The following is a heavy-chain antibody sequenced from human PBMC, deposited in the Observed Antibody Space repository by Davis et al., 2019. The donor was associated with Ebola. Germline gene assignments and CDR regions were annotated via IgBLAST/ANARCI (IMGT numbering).Heavy chain of an antibody. D-gene: IGHD3-22*01. CDR3: ARVIYDSSGLHWFDP. CDR2: IYSGGST. CDR1: GFTVSSNY. Sequence: PGGSLRLSCAASGFTVSSNYMSWVRQAPGKGLEWVSVIYSGGSTYYADSVKGRFTISRHNSKNTLYLQMNSLRAEDTAVYYCARVIYDSSGLHWFDPWGQGTLVTVSS. V-gene: IGHV3-53*04. J-gene: IGHJ5*02.